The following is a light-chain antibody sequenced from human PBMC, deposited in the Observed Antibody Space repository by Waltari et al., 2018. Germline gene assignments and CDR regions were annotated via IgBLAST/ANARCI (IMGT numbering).Light chain of an antibody. J-gene: IGKJ1*01. V-gene: IGKV3-20*01. Sequence: EIALTQSPGTLSLSVGERATVSCRASESVSRALAWYQQKPGQAPRLIIYGASTRATGIPDRFSGSGSGTDFSLTISRLEPDDFAVYYCQHYLRLPVTFGQGTTVEI. CDR2: GAS. CDR1: ESVSRA. CDR3: QHYLRLPVT.